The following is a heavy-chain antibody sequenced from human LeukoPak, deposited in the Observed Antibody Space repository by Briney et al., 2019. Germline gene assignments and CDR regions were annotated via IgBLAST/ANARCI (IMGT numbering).Heavy chain of an antibody. Sequence: SETLSLTCTVSGGSISSYYWSWIRQPAGKGLEWIGRIYSTGSTNYNPSLKSRVTMSVDTSKNQFSLRLRSVTAADMAVYYCARQIASAGTAGFDFWGQGALVTVSS. D-gene: IGHD6-13*01. CDR2: IYSTGST. V-gene: IGHV4-4*07. CDR1: GGSISSYY. J-gene: IGHJ4*02. CDR3: ARQIASAGTAGFDF.